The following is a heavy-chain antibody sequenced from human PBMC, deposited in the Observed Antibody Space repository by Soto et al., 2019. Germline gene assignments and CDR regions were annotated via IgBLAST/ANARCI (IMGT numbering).Heavy chain of an antibody. J-gene: IGHJ6*02. D-gene: IGHD2-2*01. CDR1: GFTFSTYA. CDR2: ISGSGGST. Sequence: EVQLLESGGGLVQPGGSLRLSCAASGFTFSTYAMSWVRQAPGKGLEWVSAISGSGGSTYYADPVKGRFTISRDNSKNTLYLQMNSLRDEDTALYYCAKARGGVDCRGTTCYGGMDVWGQGTTVTVSS. V-gene: IGHV3-23*01. CDR3: AKARGGVDCRGTTCYGGMDV.